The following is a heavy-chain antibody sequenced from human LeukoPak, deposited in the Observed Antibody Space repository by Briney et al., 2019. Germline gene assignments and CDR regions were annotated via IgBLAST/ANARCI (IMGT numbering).Heavy chain of an antibody. V-gene: IGHV4-39*07. Sequence: SETLSLTCTVSGGSISSSSYYWGWIRQPPGKGLEWIGNIYYSGSTYYNPSLKSRVTISVDTSKNQFSLKLSSVTAADTAVYYCARSSRGSYRLYYFDYWGQGTLVTVSS. CDR3: ARSSRGSYRLYYFDY. CDR2: IYYSGST. CDR1: GGSISSSSYY. J-gene: IGHJ4*02. D-gene: IGHD3-16*02.